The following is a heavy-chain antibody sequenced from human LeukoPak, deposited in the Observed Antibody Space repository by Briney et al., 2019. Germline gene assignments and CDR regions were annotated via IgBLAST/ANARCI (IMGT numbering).Heavy chain of an antibody. J-gene: IGHJ4*02. CDR3: ARSAGTAD. CDR2: IRSDGSDT. D-gene: IGHD6-13*01. V-gene: IGHV3-74*01. CDR1: GFTFSDTW. Sequence: GGSLRLSCAASGFTFSDTWMHWVRQAPGEGLVWVSRIRSDGSDTRYAESVKGRFTISRDNAKNTLYLQMNSLRAEDTAVYYCARSAGTADWGQGTLVTVSS.